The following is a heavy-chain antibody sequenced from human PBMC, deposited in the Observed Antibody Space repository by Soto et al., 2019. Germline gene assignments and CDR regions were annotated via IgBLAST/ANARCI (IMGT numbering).Heavy chain of an antibody. Sequence: GGSLRLSCSASGFTFSSYSMNWVRQAPGKGLEWVSSISSSSSYIYYADSVKGRFTISRDNAKNSLYLQMNSLRAEDTAVYYCARGYYYDSSGYYFSVYWGQGTLVTVSS. CDR2: ISSSSSYI. D-gene: IGHD3-22*01. CDR1: GFTFSSYS. J-gene: IGHJ4*02. CDR3: ARGYYYDSSGYYFSVY. V-gene: IGHV3-21*01.